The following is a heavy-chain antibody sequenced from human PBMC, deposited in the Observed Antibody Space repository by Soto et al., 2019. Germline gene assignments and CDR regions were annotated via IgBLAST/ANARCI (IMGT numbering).Heavy chain of an antibody. V-gene: IGHV1-3*01. J-gene: IGHJ4*02. D-gene: IGHD4-4*01. CDR2: INAGNGDS. CDR3: ARELQGLYYFDY. Sequence: ASVKVSCKASEYTFSSYTLHGVLQAPGQRLEWMGWINAGNGDSKYSQKFQGRVSISRDTSASTASMELSSLTSEDTAVYYCARELQGLYYFDYWGQGTLVTVSS. CDR1: EYTFSSYT.